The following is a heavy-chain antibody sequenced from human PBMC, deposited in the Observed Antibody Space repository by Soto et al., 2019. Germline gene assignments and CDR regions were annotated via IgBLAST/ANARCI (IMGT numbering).Heavy chain of an antibody. CDR2: IWYDGSNK. CDR3: ARDKAAAAPFYGMDV. Sequence: SLRLSCAASGFTFSSYGMHWVRQAPGKGLEWVAVIWYDGSNKYYADSVKGRFTISRDNSKNTLYLQMNSLRAEDTAVYYCARDKAAAAPFYGMDVWGQGTTVTVSS. V-gene: IGHV3-33*01. D-gene: IGHD6-13*01. CDR1: GFTFSSYG. J-gene: IGHJ6*02.